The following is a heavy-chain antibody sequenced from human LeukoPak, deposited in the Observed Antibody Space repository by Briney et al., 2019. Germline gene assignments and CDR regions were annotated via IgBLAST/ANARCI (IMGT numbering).Heavy chain of an antibody. V-gene: IGHV5-51*01. J-gene: IGHJ3*02. Sequence: GESLKISCKASGYSFTSYWIGWVRQMPGKGLEWMGMIYPGDSDTRYSPSFQGQVTISADKSISTAYLQWSSLKASDTAMYYCARQGAPYTVSDAFDIWGQGTMVTVSS. CDR2: IYPGDSDT. CDR3: ARQGAPYTVSDAFDI. D-gene: IGHD2-2*02. CDR1: GYSFTSYW.